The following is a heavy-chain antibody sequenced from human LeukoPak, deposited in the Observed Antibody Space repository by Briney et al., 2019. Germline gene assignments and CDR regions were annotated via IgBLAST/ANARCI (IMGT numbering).Heavy chain of an antibody. V-gene: IGHV1-18*01. D-gene: IGHD6-13*01. CDR2: ITAYNDNT. J-gene: IGHJ4*02. Sequence: ASVKVSCKASGYTFTSYGISWVRQAPGQGLEWMGLITAYNDNTYYAQKLQGRVTMTPHASTSKPYMELRSLRSDDTAVYYCARDLRRGSSSWYVPGGDYWGQGTLVTVSS. CDR3: ARDLRRGSSSWYVPGGDY. CDR1: GYTFTSYG.